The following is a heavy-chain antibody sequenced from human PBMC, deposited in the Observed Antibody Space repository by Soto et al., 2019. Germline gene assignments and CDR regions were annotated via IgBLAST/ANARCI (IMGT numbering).Heavy chain of an antibody. J-gene: IGHJ5*02. V-gene: IGHV3-30*18. CDR2: ISYDGSNN. CDR3: AKDFFSGGSYPNWFDP. Sequence: QVRLVESGGGVVQPGRSLRLSCAASGFPFNSYGMHWVRQAPGTGLEWVALISYDGSNNFYGDSVKVRFTISRDNSKNTLYLQMNSPSVEDSGVYYWAKDFFSGGSYPNWFDPWGQGTRVTVSS. D-gene: IGHD1-26*01. CDR1: GFPFNSYG.